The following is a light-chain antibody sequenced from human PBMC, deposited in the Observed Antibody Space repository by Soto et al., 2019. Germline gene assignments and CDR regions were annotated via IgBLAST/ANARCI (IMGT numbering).Light chain of an antibody. CDR2: AAS. CDR3: QQTYSTLLT. V-gene: IGKV1-39*01. J-gene: IGKJ4*01. CDR1: QSSSSY. Sequence: DIQMTQSPSSLSASVGDRVTITCRASQSSSSYLNWYQQKPGKAPKLLIYAASSLQSWVPSRFSGSGSGTDFTLTISSLQPEDFATYYCQQTYSTLLTFGGGTKVEIK.